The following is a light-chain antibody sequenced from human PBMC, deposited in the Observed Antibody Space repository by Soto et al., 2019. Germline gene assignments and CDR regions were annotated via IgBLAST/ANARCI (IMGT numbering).Light chain of an antibody. J-gene: IGLJ2*01. CDR1: NSDIGGYNS. CDR3: TSYTSVTIVV. Sequence: QSVLTQPASVSGSPGPSITISCTGSNSDIGGYNSVSWYQQHPGKAPKLLIFGVTNRPSGVSDRFSGSKSGNTASLTISALQAEDEADYYCTSYTSVTIVVFGGGTQMTVL. CDR2: GVT. V-gene: IGLV2-14*01.